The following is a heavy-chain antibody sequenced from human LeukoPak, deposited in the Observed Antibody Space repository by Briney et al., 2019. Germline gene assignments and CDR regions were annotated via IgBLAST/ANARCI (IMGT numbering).Heavy chain of an antibody. J-gene: IGHJ4*02. D-gene: IGHD4/OR15-4a*01. Sequence: GGSLRLSCTVSGFTVSSNSMSWVRPAPGKGREWVSFIYSGNTHYSDSVKGRFTISRDNSKNTLYLQMNSLRAEDTAVYYCARRAGAYSHPYDYWGQGTLVTVSS. CDR3: ARRAGAYSHPYDY. CDR2: IYSGNT. V-gene: IGHV3-53*01. CDR1: GFTVSSNS.